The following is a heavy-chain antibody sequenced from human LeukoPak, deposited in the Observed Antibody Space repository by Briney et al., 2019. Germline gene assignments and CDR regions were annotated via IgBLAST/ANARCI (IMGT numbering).Heavy chain of an antibody. V-gene: IGHV1-24*01. CDR2: FDPEDGET. CDR3: ATQVNPYSGSQRRYFDY. Sequence: SVKVSCKVSGYTLTELSMHWVRQAPGKGLEWMGGFDPEDGETIYAQKFQGRVTMTEDTSTDTAYMELSSLRSEDTAVYYCATQVNPYSGSQRRYFDYWGQGTLVTVSS. J-gene: IGHJ4*02. CDR1: GYTLTELS. D-gene: IGHD1-26*01.